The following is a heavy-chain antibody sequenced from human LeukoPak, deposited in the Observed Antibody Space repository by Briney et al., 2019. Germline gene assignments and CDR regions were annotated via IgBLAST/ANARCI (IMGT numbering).Heavy chain of an antibody. Sequence: GGSLRLSCAASGFTFSSYAMSWVRQAPGKGLEWVSAISGSGDSTYYADSVRGRFTISRDNSKNTLYLQMNSLRAEDTAVYYCAKDARYSSSWYVDFDYWGQGTLVTVSS. CDR3: AKDARYSSSWYVDFDY. D-gene: IGHD6-13*01. CDR1: GFTFSSYA. J-gene: IGHJ4*02. CDR2: ISGSGDST. V-gene: IGHV3-23*01.